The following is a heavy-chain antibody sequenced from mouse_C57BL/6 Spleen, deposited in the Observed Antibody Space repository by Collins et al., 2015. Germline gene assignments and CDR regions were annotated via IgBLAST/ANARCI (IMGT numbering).Heavy chain of an antibody. CDR3: ASDYDGLYYFDY. Sequence: QVQLQQSGAELARPGASVKLSCKASGYTFTSYGISWVKQRTGQGLEWIGEIYPRSGNTYYNEKFKGKATLTADKSSSTAYMELRSLTSEDSAVYFCASDYDGLYYFDYWGQGTTPTVSS. V-gene: IGHV1-81*01. CDR1: GYTFTSYG. J-gene: IGHJ2*01. CDR2: IYPRSGNT. D-gene: IGHD2-4*01.